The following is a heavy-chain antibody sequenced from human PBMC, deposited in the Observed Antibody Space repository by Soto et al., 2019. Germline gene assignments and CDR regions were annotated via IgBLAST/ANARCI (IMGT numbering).Heavy chain of an antibody. V-gene: IGHV6-1*01. CDR1: GDSVSSGTAT. CDR2: TYYRSKWYN. CDR3: ARDCSAFHWNFDL. Sequence: SQTLSLTCAISGDSVSSGTATWSWIRQSPSRGLEWLGRTYYRSKWYNDYAVSVRGRIVITPDTSKNKLSLQVNSVTPKNTAINFSARDCSAFHWNFDLWGRGTPVTVS. D-gene: IGHD6-19*01. J-gene: IGHJ2*01.